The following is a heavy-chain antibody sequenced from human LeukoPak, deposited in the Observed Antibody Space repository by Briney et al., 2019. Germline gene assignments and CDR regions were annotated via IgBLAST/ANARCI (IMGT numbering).Heavy chain of an antibody. V-gene: IGHV4-4*07. CDR2: TYTSGSI. J-gene: IGHJ4*02. Sequence: SETLSLTCTVSGGSISSYYWSWIRQPAGKGLEWIGRTYTSGSINYNPSLKSRVTMSVDTSKNQFSLKLSSVTAADTAVYYCARDGYYGSGSYSVDYWGQGILVTVSS. D-gene: IGHD3-10*01. CDR3: ARDGYYGSGSYSVDY. CDR1: GGSISSYY.